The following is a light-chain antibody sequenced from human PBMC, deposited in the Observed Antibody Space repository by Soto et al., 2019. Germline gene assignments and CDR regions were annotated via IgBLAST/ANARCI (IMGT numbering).Light chain of an antibody. V-gene: IGKV1-5*03. Sequence: IYFTPSPSTLSASVGYRVPIPCRARQSISSCLAWYQQKPGKPPKLLIYKASTITSGVPYRFSGSGSGTEFTLTISRLQPDDFAAYYCQQYSSYSDAFGQGTQV. J-gene: IGKJ1*01. CDR2: KAS. CDR3: QQYSSYSDA. CDR1: QSISSC.